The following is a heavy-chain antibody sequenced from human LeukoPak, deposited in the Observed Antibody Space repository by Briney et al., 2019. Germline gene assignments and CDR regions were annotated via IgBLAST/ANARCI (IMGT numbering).Heavy chain of an antibody. CDR3: ARVQKESSSWSY. J-gene: IGHJ4*02. Sequence: GGSLRLSCAASGFTLSSYWMSWVRQAPGKGLEWVANIKQDGSETYYVDSVKGRFTISRDNAKNSLYLQMNSLRAEDTAVYYCARVQKESSSWSYWGQGTLVTVSS. CDR2: IKQDGSET. D-gene: IGHD6-13*01. CDR1: GFTLSSYW. V-gene: IGHV3-7*01.